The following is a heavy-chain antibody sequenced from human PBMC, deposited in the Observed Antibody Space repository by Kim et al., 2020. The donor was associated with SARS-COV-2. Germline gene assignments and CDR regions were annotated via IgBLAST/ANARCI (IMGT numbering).Heavy chain of an antibody. CDR1: GDSINNYY. V-gene: IGHV4-59*13. CDR3: ARGGNRPDI. CDR2: IYSSGSA. J-gene: IGHJ4*02. Sequence: SETLSLTCTVSGDSINNYYWNWIRQSPGKGLEWIGYIYSSGSANYNPSLKSRVTMSVDTSKNQFSLKLSSLTAADTAVYFCARGGNRPDIWGQGTRVTVSS.